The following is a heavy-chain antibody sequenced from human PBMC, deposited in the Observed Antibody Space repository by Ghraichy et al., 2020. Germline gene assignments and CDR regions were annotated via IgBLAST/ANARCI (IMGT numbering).Heavy chain of an antibody. CDR2: TRQDGSES. CDR3: ARGDYYDSSGHYIEAFDI. D-gene: IGHD3-22*01. J-gene: IGHJ3*02. Sequence: GGSLRLSCAASGFSFSRYWMSWVRQAPGKGLEWVANTRQDGSESYYVDSVKGRFTISRDNAKNSLYLQMNRLRAEDTAVYYCARGDYYDSSGHYIEAFDIWGQGTIVTVSS. V-gene: IGHV3-7*01. CDR1: GFSFSRYW.